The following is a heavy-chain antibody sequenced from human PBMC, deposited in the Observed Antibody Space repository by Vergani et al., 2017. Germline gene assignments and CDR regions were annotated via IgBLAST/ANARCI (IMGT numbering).Heavy chain of an antibody. Sequence: QVQLVQSGAELKKPGASVSVSCKGSRHTFQTYGISWVRQAPGQGLEWMGGIIPIFGTANYAQKFQGRVTITADESTSTAYMELSSLRSEDTAVYYCAESRDGYNRYWGQGTLVTVSS. D-gene: IGHD5-24*01. V-gene: IGHV1-69*13. J-gene: IGHJ4*02. CDR1: RHTFQTYG. CDR3: AESRDGYNRY. CDR2: IIPIFGTA.